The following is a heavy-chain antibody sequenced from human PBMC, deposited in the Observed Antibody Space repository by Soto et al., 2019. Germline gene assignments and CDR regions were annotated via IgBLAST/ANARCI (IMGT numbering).Heavy chain of an antibody. CDR3: AHSHCSSTSCPTSLDY. CDR1: GYTFTSYG. Sequence: QVQLVQSGAEVKKPGASVKVSCKASGYTFTSYGISWVRQAPGQGLEWMGWISAYNGNTNYAQKLQGRVTMTADTSTSTAYMELRSLRSDDTAVYSCAHSHCSSTSCPTSLDYWGQGTLVTVSS. V-gene: IGHV1-18*01. J-gene: IGHJ4*02. CDR2: ISAYNGNT. D-gene: IGHD2-2*01.